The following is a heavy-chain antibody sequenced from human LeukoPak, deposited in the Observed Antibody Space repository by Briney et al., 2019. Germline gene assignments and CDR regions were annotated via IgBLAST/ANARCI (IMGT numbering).Heavy chain of an antibody. D-gene: IGHD1-26*01. CDR3: ARDFFHSGSYPFAWFDP. V-gene: IGHV4-4*07. J-gene: IGHJ5*02. Sequence: SETLSLTCTVSGGSISSYYWSWIRQPAGKGLEWIGRIYTSGSTNYNPSLKSRVTMSVDTSKNQFSLKLSSVTAADTAVYYCARDFFHSGSYPFAWFDPWGQGTLVTVSS. CDR1: GGSISSYY. CDR2: IYTSGST.